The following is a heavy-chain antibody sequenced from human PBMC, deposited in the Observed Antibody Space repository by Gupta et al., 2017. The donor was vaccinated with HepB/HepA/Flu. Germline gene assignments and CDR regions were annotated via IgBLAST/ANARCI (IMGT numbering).Heavy chain of an antibody. CDR1: GFTFSDYY. J-gene: IGHJ6*02. CDR2: ISSSGSTI. Sequence: QVQLVESGGGLVKPGGSLRLSCAASGFTFSDYYMSWIRQASGKGLEWVSYISSSGSTIYYADSVKGRFTIARDNAKNSLYLQMNSLRAEDTAVYYCARDLGRGDVVGVAANDYYGMDVWGQGTTVTVSS. CDR3: ARDLGRGDVVGVAANDYYGMDV. D-gene: IGHD2-15*01. V-gene: IGHV3-11*01.